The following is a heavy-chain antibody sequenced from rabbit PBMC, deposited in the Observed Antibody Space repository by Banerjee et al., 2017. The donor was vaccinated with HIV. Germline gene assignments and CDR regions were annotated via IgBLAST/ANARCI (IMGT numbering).Heavy chain of an antibody. CDR2: IYTGSSGRT. V-gene: IGHV1S40*01. CDR3: ARAGCSSGWGSITSYYFNL. D-gene: IGHD4-1*01. Sequence: QSLEESGGDLVKPGASLTLTCTASGFSFSSSYYMCWVRQAPGKGLEWIACIYTGSSGRTYYASWVNGRFTISSDDAQKIVDLQMNSLTAADTATYFCARAGCSSGWGSITSYYFNLWGQGTLVTVS. CDR1: GFSFSSSYY. J-gene: IGHJ4*01.